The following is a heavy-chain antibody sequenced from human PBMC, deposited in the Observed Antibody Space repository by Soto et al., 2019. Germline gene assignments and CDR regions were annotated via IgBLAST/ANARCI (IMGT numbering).Heavy chain of an antibody. Sequence: QVQLVQSGAEVKKPGASVKVSCKASGYTFTGYYMDWVRQAPGQGLEWMGWINPNSGGTNYAQKFQGWVTMTRDTSISTAYMELSRLRSDDTAVYYCARGLRGTADCSSTSCPALDIWGQGTMVTVSS. CDR3: ARGLRGTADCSSTSCPALDI. D-gene: IGHD2-2*01. CDR2: INPNSGGT. J-gene: IGHJ3*02. V-gene: IGHV1-2*04. CDR1: GYTFTGYY.